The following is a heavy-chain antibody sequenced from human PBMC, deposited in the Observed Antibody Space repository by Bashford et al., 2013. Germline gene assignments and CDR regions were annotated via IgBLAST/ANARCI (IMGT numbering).Heavy chain of an antibody. V-gene: IGHV3-30*04. CDR3: ASHSSSRANWFDP. J-gene: IGHJ5*02. Sequence: VRQAPGKGLEWVTVISYDGSDKYYANSVKGRFIISRDNSKNTLYLQMNSLRVEDTAVYYCASHSSSRANWFDPVGPGNPGHRLL. CDR2: ISYDGSDK. D-gene: IGHD6-13*01.